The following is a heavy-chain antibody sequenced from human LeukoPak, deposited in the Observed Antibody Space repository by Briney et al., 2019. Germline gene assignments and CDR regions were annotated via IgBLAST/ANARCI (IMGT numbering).Heavy chain of an antibody. D-gene: IGHD1-1*01. CDR2: INHSGST. CDR3: ASSTYRKNYSFYGMVV. J-gene: IGHJ6*02. V-gene: IGHV4-34*01. Sequence: SETLSLTCTVSGGSISTYYWSWIRQPPGKGLEWIGEINHSGSTNYNPSLKSRVTISVDTSKNQFSLKLSSVTAADTAVYYCASSTYRKNYSFYGMVVWGQGTTVTVSS. CDR1: GGSISTYY.